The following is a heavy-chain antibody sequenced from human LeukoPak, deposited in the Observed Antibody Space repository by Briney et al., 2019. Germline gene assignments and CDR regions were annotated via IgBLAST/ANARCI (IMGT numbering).Heavy chain of an antibody. Sequence: GGSLRLSCAASAFSFSSYNMHWVRQAPGKGLEWVPVIWYDGSKKYYAESVKGRVTISRDNAKNTLYLQMNSLRADDTAVYYCAKVTAVASTGALDYWGQGTLVTVSS. CDR3: AKVTAVASTGALDY. CDR1: AFSFSSYN. J-gene: IGHJ4*02. V-gene: IGHV3-33*03. D-gene: IGHD6-19*01. CDR2: IWYDGSKK.